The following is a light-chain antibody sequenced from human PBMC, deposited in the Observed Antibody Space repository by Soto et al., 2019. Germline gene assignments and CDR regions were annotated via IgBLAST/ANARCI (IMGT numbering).Light chain of an antibody. Sequence: QSALTQPASVSGSPGQSITISCTGTSSDVGGYNYVSWYQQHPGKAPKLMIYEVSNRPSGVYNRFSGSKSGNTASLTISGLQAEDEADYYCSSYTSSSNLGYVFGTGTKLTVL. CDR3: SSYTSSSNLGYV. V-gene: IGLV2-14*01. CDR2: EVS. CDR1: SSDVGGYNY. J-gene: IGLJ1*01.